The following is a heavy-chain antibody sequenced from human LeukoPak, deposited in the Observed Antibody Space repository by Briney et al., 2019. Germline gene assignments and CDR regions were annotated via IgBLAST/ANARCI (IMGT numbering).Heavy chain of an antibody. V-gene: IGHV4-59*01. Sequence: SETLSLTCTASGGSISSYYWSWIRQPPGKGLEWIGYIYYSGSTNYNPSLKSRVTISVDTSKNQFSLKLSSVTAADTAVYYCARDKGPTKYRDWGQGTLVTVSS. CDR3: ARDKGPTKYRD. CDR1: GGSISSYY. J-gene: IGHJ4*02. CDR2: IYYSGST. D-gene: IGHD5-12*01.